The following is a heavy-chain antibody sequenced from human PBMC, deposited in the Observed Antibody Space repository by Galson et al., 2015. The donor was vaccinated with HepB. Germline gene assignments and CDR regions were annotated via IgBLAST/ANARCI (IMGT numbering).Heavy chain of an antibody. Sequence: SLRLSCAASGFTFSSHSMNWVRQAPGKGLEWVSHISSSSGTIYYADSVKGRFTISRDNAKNSLYLQMNSLRDEDTAIYYCTTNIPGDPRLSSLHYWYFDLWGRGTLVTVSS. V-gene: IGHV3-48*02. CDR2: ISSSSGTI. D-gene: IGHD4-17*01. CDR1: GFTFSSHS. J-gene: IGHJ2*01. CDR3: TTNIPGDPRLSSLHYWYFDL.